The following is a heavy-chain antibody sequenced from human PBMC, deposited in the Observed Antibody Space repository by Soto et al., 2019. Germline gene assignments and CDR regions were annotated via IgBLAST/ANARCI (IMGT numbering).Heavy chain of an antibody. CDR1: GLTFSSYA. D-gene: IGHD3-9*01. CDR2: ISGSGGST. Sequence: GGSLRRSFEAFGLTFSSYAMSVVRQAPGKGLEWVSAISGSGGSTYYADSVKGRFTISRDNSKNTLYLQMNSLRAEDTAVYYCAKDPQKGYFDLWGQGTQVTVSS. CDR3: AKDPQKGYFDL. V-gene: IGHV3-23*01. J-gene: IGHJ4*02.